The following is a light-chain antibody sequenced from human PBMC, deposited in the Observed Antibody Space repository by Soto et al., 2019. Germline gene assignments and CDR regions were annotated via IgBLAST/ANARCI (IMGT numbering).Light chain of an antibody. CDR3: QKYNSATLT. J-gene: IGKJ1*01. CDR2: APS. V-gene: IGKV1-27*01. Sequence: DIQMTQSPSSLSASVGDRVTITCRAIQGISNYLVWYQQNPWKVHKLLIYAPSTLQSGVPSRFSGSISGTDFTLTISSLQPEDVATYYCQKYNSATLTFGQGTKVEIK. CDR1: QGISNY.